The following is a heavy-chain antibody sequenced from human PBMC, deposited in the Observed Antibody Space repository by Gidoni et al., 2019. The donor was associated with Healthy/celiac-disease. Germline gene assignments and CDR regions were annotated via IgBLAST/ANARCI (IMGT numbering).Heavy chain of an antibody. J-gene: IGHJ6*02. Sequence: EVQLVESGGGLVQPGRSLRLSCAASGLTFADYAMHWVRQAPGKGLEWVSGISWNSGSIGYADSVKGRFTISRDNAKNSLYLQMNILRAEDTALYYCAKARLRGYYYYYGMDVWGQGTTVTVSS. D-gene: IGHD2-15*01. CDR3: AKARLRGYYYYYGMDV. V-gene: IGHV3-9*01. CDR2: ISWNSGSI. CDR1: GLTFADYA.